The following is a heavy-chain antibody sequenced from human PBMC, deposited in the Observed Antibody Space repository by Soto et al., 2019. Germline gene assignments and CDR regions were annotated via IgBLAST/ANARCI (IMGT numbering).Heavy chain of an antibody. V-gene: IGHV4-59*01. CDR1: GGSISSYY. J-gene: IGHJ5*02. D-gene: IGHD2-15*01. Sequence: SETLSLTCTVSGGSISSYYRSWIRQPPGKGLEWIGYNYYSRSTNYNPSLKSRVTISVDTSKNQFSLKLSAVTAADTAVYYWARRVYCSGGSCYSQAWFVPSGPGALPAVSS. CDR2: NYYSRST. CDR3: ARRVYCSGGSCYSQAWFVP.